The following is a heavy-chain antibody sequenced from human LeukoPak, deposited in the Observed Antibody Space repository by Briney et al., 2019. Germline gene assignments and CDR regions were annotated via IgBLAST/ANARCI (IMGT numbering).Heavy chain of an antibody. J-gene: IGHJ4*02. CDR3: AREGYCTGNTCSFDY. CDR2: IKQDGSEK. V-gene: IGHV3-7*01. D-gene: IGHD2-8*02. Sequence: GGSLRLSCAASRFIFNNYWMNWVRQAPGKGLEWVAKIKQDGSEKYYVDSVKGRFTISRDNAKSSLYLQMNSLRAEDTAVYYCAREGYCTGNTCSFDYWGQGTLVTVSS. CDR1: RFIFNNYW.